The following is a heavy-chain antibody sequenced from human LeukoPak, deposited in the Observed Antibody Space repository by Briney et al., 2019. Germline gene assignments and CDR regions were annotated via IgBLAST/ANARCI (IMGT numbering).Heavy chain of an antibody. CDR2: INSDGTST. D-gene: IGHD5-12*01. Sequence: GGSLRLSCAASGFTFSSYWMHWVRQAPGKGLVWVSRINSDGTSTGYADSVKGRFTISRDNGKNTLYLQVNSLRPEDTAVYYCTRDFDGYDHYWGQGTLVTVSS. CDR1: GFTFSSYW. J-gene: IGHJ4*02. CDR3: TRDFDGYDHY. V-gene: IGHV3-74*01.